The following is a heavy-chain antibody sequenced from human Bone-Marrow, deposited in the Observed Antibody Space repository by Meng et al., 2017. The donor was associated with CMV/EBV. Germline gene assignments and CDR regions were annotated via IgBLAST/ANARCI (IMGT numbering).Heavy chain of an antibody. CDR2: IYYSGST. J-gene: IGHJ4*02. CDR1: GFSLSNARMG. V-gene: IGHV4-31*03. Sequence: SGPTLVKPTETLTLTCTVSGFSLSNARMGVSWIRQPPGKALEWLGYIYYSGSTSYNPSLKSRVTISIAASKNQFSLKLSSVTAADTAVYYCARMRGSGSEDYWGPGTLVTVSS. CDR3: ARMRGSGSEDY. D-gene: IGHD3-10*01.